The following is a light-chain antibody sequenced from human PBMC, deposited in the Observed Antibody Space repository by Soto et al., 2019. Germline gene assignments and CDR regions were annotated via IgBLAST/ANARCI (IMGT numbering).Light chain of an antibody. V-gene: IGKV1-5*03. CDR2: KAS. J-gene: IGKJ1*01. CDR3: QKYHIYSGK. CDR1: QTIDSW. Sequence: DIQMTQSPSTLSASVGDIVTITCRASQTIDSWLAWYQQRPGKPPNLLIYKASTLASGVPSRFSGSGSGTEFTLTINSLQPDDFATYYCQKYHIYSGKFGQGTKVDIK.